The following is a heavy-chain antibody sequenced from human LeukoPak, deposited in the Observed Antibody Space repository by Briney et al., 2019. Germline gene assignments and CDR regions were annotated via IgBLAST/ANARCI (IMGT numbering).Heavy chain of an antibody. CDR1: GVSISSYS. J-gene: IGHJ6*02. CDR3: VRGGSGSYYSMLDYYYYYGMDV. CDR2: ICCSSST. Sequence: PSETLSLTCAVSGVSISSYSWSWIRQPPGKGLEWVWYICCSSSTNYNPSLKSRVTISVDTSKNQFSLKLSSVTAADTAVYYCVRGGSGSYYSMLDYYYYYGMDVWGQGTTVTVSS. D-gene: IGHD3-10*01. V-gene: IGHV4-59*01.